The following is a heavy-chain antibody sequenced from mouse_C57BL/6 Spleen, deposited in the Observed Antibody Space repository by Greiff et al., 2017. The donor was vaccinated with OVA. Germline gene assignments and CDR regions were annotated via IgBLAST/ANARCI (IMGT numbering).Heavy chain of an antibody. Sequence: QVQLKQPGAELVRPGSSVKLSCKASGYTFTSYWMHWVKQRPIQGLEWIGNIDPSDSETHYNQKFKDKATLTVDKSSSTAYMQLSSLTSEDSAVYYCARVSVYDGYYRDYYAMDYWGQGTSVTVSS. CDR2: IDPSDSET. CDR1: GYTFTSYW. J-gene: IGHJ4*01. CDR3: ARVSVYDGYYRDYYAMDY. D-gene: IGHD2-3*01. V-gene: IGHV1-52*01.